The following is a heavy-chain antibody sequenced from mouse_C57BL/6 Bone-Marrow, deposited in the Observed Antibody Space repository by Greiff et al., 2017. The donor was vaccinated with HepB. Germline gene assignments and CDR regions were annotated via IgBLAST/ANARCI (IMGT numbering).Heavy chain of an antibody. D-gene: IGHD2-3*01. J-gene: IGHJ2*01. CDR2: IDPSDSYT. CDR1: GYTFTSYW. CDR3: ARWLLD. Sequence: QVQLQQPGAELVLPGASVKLSCKASGYTFTSYWMHWVKQRPGQGLEWIGEIDPSDSYTNYNQKFKGKSTLTVDKSSSTAYMQLSSLTSEDSAVYYCARWLLDWGQGTTLTVSS. V-gene: IGHV1-69*01.